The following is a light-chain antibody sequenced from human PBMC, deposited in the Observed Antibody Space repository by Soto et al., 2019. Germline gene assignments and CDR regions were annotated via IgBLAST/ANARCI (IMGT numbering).Light chain of an antibody. V-gene: IGLV2-14*01. CDR1: SSDVGGYNY. CDR2: EVR. CDR3: SSYTRSSTLI. J-gene: IGLJ1*01. Sequence: QSVLTQPPSASGTPGQRVTISCSGSSSDVGGYNYVSWYRQHPGKAPKLMIYEVRNRPSGVSNRFSGSKSGNTASLTISGLQAEDEADYYCSSYTRSSTLIFGIGTKVTVL.